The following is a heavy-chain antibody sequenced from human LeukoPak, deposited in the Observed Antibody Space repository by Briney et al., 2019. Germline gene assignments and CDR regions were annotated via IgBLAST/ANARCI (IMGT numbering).Heavy chain of an antibody. J-gene: IGHJ5*02. Sequence: GGSLGLSCAASGISISNYGMHWVRQAPGKGLEWVGMIWYDGSNKNYADSVKGRFTISRDNSKKTLYLQMNDVRAEDTAVYYCARDSSSSKGNWFDPWGQGTLVTVSS. CDR1: GISISNYG. V-gene: IGHV3-33*01. CDR2: IWYDGSNK. CDR3: ARDSSSSKGNWFDP. D-gene: IGHD6-13*01.